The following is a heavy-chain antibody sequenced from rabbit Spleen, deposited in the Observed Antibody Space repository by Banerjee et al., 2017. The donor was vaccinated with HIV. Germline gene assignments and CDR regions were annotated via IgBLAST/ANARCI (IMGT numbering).Heavy chain of an antibody. V-gene: IGHV1S40*01. CDR1: GFDFTSTYY. D-gene: IGHD6-1*01. CDR2: IDTSSTNT. CDR3: ARGEHFSVGFSASAIYLDL. Sequence: QSLEESGGDLVKPEGSLTLTCTASGFDFTSTYYMCWVRQAPGKGLELIACIDTSSTNTAYATWAKGRFTISKTSSTTVTLQMTSLTAADTATYFCARGEHFSVGFSASAIYLDLWGQGTLVTVS. J-gene: IGHJ3*01.